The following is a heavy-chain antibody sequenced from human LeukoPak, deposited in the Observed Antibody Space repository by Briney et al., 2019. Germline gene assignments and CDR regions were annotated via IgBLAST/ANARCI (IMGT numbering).Heavy chain of an antibody. J-gene: IGHJ4*02. Sequence: GGSLRLSCAASGFTFTTYYMSWVRQAPGKGLEGVANIKQDGSEKFYVDSVKGRFTISRDNATSSLYLQMNSLRAEDTAVYYCARDSRQRRDYWGQGTLFTVSS. V-gene: IGHV3-7*01. D-gene: IGHD6-25*01. CDR3: ARDSRQRRDY. CDR2: IKQDGSEK. CDR1: GFTFTTYY.